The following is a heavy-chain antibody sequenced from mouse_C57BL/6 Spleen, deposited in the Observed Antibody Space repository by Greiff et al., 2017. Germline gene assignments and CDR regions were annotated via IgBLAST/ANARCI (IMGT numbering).Heavy chain of an antibody. V-gene: IGHV1-54*01. CDR3: ARGGWLLRGDD. Sequence: QVQLQQSGAELVRPGTSVKVSCKASGYAFTDYMIEWVKQRPGQGLEWIGVINPGSGGTNYNEKFKGKATMTADKSSSTAYMQLSSLTSEDSAVYFCARGGWLLRGDDWGQGTTLTVSS. J-gene: IGHJ2*01. CDR2: INPGSGGT. D-gene: IGHD2-3*01. CDR1: GYAFTDYM.